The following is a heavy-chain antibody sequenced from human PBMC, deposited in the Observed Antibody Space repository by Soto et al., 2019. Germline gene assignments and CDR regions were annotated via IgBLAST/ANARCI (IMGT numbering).Heavy chain of an antibody. CDR1: GGSISSGGYY. CDR2: IYYSGST. J-gene: IGHJ5*02. D-gene: IGHD2-15*01. CDR3: ARARKNAYCSGGSCKSNWFDP. Sequence: QVQLQESGPGLVKPSQTLSLTCTVSGGSISSGGYYWSWIRQHPGKGLEWIGYIYYSGSTYYNPSLKSRVTISVYTSKNQFSLKLSSVTAADTAVYYCARARKNAYCSGGSCKSNWFDPWGQGTLVTVSS. V-gene: IGHV4-31*03.